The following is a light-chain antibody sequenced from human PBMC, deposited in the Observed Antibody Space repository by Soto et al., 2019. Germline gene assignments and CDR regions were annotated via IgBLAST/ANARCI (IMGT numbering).Light chain of an antibody. CDR3: HQYYKWPLT. V-gene: IGKV3-20*01. Sequence: ESGLPQSPSTLSLSPGERATLSCRASQSVSSSYLAWYQQKPGQAPRLLIYGASSRATGIPDRFSGSGSGTDFTLTISSLLSEDFAVYYCHQYYKWPLTFGGGTKVDI. CDR1: QSVSSSY. J-gene: IGKJ4*01. CDR2: GAS.